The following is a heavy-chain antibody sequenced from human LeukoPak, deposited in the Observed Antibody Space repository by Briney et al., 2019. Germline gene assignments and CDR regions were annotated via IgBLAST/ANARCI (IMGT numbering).Heavy chain of an antibody. Sequence: SETLSLTCAVYGGSFSGYYWSWIRQPPGKGLEWIGEINHSGSTNYNPSLKSRVTISVDTSKNQFSLKLSSVAAADTAVYYCARAENYYYYGMDVWGQGTTVTVSS. CDR1: GGSFSGYY. CDR3: ARAENYYYYGMDV. J-gene: IGHJ6*02. V-gene: IGHV4-34*01. CDR2: INHSGST.